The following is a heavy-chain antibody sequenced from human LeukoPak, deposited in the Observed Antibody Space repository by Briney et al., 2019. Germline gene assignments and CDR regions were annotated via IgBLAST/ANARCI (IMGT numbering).Heavy chain of an antibody. V-gene: IGHV3-11*04. Sequence: GGSLRLSCAASGFTFSDYYMSWIRQAPGKGLEWVSYISSSGSTIYYADSVKGRFTISRDNAESSLYLQMNSLRAEDTAVYYCARDGVRGVRDAFDIWGQGTRATVSS. CDR2: ISSSGSTI. J-gene: IGHJ3*02. CDR1: GFTFSDYY. D-gene: IGHD3-10*01. CDR3: ARDGVRGVRDAFDI.